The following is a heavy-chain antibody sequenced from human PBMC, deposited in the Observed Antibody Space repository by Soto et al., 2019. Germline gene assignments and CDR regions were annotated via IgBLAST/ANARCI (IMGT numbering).Heavy chain of an antibody. J-gene: IGHJ6*02. CDR1: GGTFSSYP. V-gene: IGHV1-69*02. CDR3: AGGGVRRVITRTRDYYGMDV. CDR2: IIPILGIA. Sequence: SVKVSCKASGGTFSSYPISWVRQAPGQGLEWMGRIIPILGIANYAQKFQGRVTITADKSISTAYLQWSSLKASDTAMYYCAGGGVRRVITRTRDYYGMDVWGQGTMVTVSS. D-gene: IGHD3-10*01.